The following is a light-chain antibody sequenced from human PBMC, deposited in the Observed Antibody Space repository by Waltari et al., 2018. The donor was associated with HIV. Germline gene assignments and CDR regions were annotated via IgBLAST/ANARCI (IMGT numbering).Light chain of an antibody. CDR3: AAWDDSLNGRV. J-gene: IGLJ2*01. V-gene: IGLV1-44*01. CDR2: SNI. Sequence: QSVLTQPPSASGTPGQRVTISCSGSSSNIGSNPVHWYQPLPGTAPKLLIYSNIQRPSGVPDRFSGSKSGTSASLAISGLQSEDEADYYCAAWDDSLNGRVFGGGTKLTVL. CDR1: SSNIGSNP.